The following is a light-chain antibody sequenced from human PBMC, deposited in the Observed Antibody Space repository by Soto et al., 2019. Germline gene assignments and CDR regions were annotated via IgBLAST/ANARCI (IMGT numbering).Light chain of an antibody. J-gene: IGKJ4*01. CDR2: DAS. Sequence: EIVLTQSPATLSLSPGERATLSCRASQSVSSYLAWYQQKPGQAPRLLIYDASNRATGIPARFSGSGSGTDFTLTTSSLEPEDFAVYYCQQRSSWPLLTFGGGTKVEIK. CDR1: QSVSSY. CDR3: QQRSSWPLLT. V-gene: IGKV3-11*01.